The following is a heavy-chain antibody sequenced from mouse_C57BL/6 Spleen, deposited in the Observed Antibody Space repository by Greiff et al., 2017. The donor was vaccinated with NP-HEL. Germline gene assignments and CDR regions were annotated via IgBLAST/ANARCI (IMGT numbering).Heavy chain of an antibody. CDR1: GFTFSSYG. J-gene: IGHJ4*01. CDR2: ISSGGSYT. CDR3: ASQYDYDYAMDY. D-gene: IGHD2-4*01. V-gene: IGHV5-6*01. Sequence: EVQVVESGGDLVKPGGSLKLSCAASGFTFSSYGMSWVRQTPDKRLEWVATISSGGSYTYYPDSVKGRFTISRDNAKNTLYLQMSSLKSEDTAMYYCASQYDYDYAMDYWGQGTSVTVSS.